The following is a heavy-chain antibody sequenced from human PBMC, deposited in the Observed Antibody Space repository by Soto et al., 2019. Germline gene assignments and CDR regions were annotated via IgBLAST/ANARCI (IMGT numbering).Heavy chain of an antibody. CDR2: IIPIFGAA. V-gene: IGHV1-69*01. CDR3: ARGRGMWYYYGMDV. D-gene: IGHD2-21*01. CDR1: GGTLSSYG. Sequence: QVQLVQSGAEVKKPGSSVKVSCKASGGTLSSYGVNWVRQAPGQGLEWMGGIIPIFGAANYAQKFQGRVTITADQSTGTAYMELSNLKSEDTAVYYCARGRGMWYYYGMDVWGQGTTVTVSS. J-gene: IGHJ6*02.